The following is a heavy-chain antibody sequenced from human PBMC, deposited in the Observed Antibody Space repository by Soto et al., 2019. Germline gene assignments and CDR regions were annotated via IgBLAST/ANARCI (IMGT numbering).Heavy chain of an antibody. V-gene: IGHV1-69*01. Sequence: QVQLVQSGAEVRKPGSSVKVSCKASGGTFSRHAISWVRQAPGQGLEWMGGIIPIFGTANHAQKFQGRVTIIADESTNTVYMELSRLRSEDTAMYYCARGWGYDSNDYYYAYWGQGTLVIVSS. CDR1: GGTFSRHA. CDR3: ARGWGYDSNDYYYAY. J-gene: IGHJ4*02. D-gene: IGHD3-22*01. CDR2: IIPIFGTA.